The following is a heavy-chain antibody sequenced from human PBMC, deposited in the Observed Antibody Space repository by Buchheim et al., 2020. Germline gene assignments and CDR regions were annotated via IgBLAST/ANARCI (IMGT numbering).Heavy chain of an antibody. D-gene: IGHD3-16*01. CDR1: GFTFNHYG. V-gene: IGHV3-23*01. Sequence: EVQLLESGGGLVQPGGSLRLSCAASGFTFNHYGMSWVRQTPGRGLEWVSIITGSGDRADYAESVKGRFTISRDNDKNTPYLQMNSLSAEDTAVYYCAKGLVWGTIDSWGQGAL. CDR3: AKGLVWGTIDS. CDR2: ITGSGDRA. J-gene: IGHJ4*02.